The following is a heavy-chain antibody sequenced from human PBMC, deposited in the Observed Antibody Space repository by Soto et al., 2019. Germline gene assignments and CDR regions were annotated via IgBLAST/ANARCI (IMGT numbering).Heavy chain of an antibody. J-gene: IGHJ4*02. CDR2: IYHSGCT. Sequence: QLQLQESGSGLVKPSLTLSLTCAVSGGPISSGGYSWGWIGQPPRKGLEWIGYIYHSGCTCYNPALKSRVTISVDRSKNQFSLKLSSVTAAATAGYYCGRVSDHWGQGTLVTVSS. V-gene: IGHV4-30-2*01. CDR1: GGPISSGGYS. CDR3: GRVSDH.